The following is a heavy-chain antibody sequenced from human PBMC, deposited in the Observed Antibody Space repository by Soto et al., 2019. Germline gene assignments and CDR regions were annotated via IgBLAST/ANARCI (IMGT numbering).Heavy chain of an antibody. CDR1: GYTFTSYG. Sequence: ASVKVSCKASGYTFTSYGISWVRQAPGQGLEWMGWISAYNGNTNCAQKLQGRVTMTTDTSTSTAYMELRSLRSDDTAVYYCARDNLGYWSGGSCYGSGAFDIWGQGTRVTVAS. J-gene: IGHJ3*02. D-gene: IGHD2-15*01. CDR2: ISAYNGNT. CDR3: ARDNLGYWSGGSCYGSGAFDI. V-gene: IGHV1-18*01.